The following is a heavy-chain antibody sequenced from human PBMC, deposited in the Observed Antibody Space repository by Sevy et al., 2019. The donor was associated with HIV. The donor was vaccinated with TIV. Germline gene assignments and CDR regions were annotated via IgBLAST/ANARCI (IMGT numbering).Heavy chain of an antibody. CDR1: GFTFSGYA. D-gene: IGHD2-8*02. Sequence: GGSLRLSCAASGFTFSGYAMNWVRQAPGKGLEWASSINPSGSSTSYADSVKGRFTISRDNSKNMLYLQMNSLRAEDTAVYYCGEHCTAVGCYYDYWGQGTLVTVSS. V-gene: IGHV3-23*01. CDR2: INPSGSST. J-gene: IGHJ4*02. CDR3: GEHCTAVGCYYDY.